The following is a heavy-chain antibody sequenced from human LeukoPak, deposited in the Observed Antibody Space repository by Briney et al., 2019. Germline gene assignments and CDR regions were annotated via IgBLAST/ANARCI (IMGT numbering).Heavy chain of an antibody. CDR2: IKQDGSDK. CDR3: ARDSPGDY. Sequence: GGSLRLSCAASGFTFSNYWMSWVRQAPGKGLEWVANIKQDGSDKFYVDSVKGRFTISKDNAKNSLYLQMNSLRAEDTAVYYCARDSPGDYWGQGTLVTVSS. D-gene: IGHD3-10*01. CDR1: GFTFSNYW. V-gene: IGHV3-7*01. J-gene: IGHJ4*02.